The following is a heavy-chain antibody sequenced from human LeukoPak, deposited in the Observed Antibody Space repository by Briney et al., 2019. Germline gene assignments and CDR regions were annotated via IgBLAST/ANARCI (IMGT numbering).Heavy chain of an antibody. V-gene: IGHV5-51*01. CDR1: GYSFTNYW. Sequence: GESLKISCKGSGYSFTNYWIGWVRQMPGKGLEWMGIIYPDDSDTRYSPSFQGQVTISADKSISTPYLQWSSLKSSDTATYYCATYHSGTSGDWFDPWGQGTLVTVSS. D-gene: IGHD1-26*01. J-gene: IGHJ5*02. CDR2: IYPDDSDT. CDR3: ATYHSGTSGDWFDP.